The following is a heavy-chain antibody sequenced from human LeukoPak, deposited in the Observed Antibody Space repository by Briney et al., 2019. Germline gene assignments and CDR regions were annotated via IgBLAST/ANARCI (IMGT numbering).Heavy chain of an antibody. CDR2: ISAYNGNT. CDR3: ARMELPYYFDY. Sequence: ASVNVSCKSSAYTFTSYGISWVRQAPGQGLEWMGWISAYNGNTNYAQKLQGRVTMTTDTSTSTAYMELRSLRSDDTAVYYCARMELPYYFDYWGQGTLVTVSS. V-gene: IGHV1-18*01. D-gene: IGHD1-26*01. J-gene: IGHJ4*02. CDR1: AYTFTSYG.